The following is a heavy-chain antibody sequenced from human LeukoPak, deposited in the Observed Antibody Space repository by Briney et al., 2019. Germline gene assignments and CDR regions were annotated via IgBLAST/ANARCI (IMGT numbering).Heavy chain of an antibody. CDR1: GYTFTSYG. D-gene: IGHD2-15*01. J-gene: IGHJ3*02. Sequence: ASVKVSCKASGYTFTSYGISWVRQAPGQGLEWMGWISAYNGNTNYAQKLQGRVTMITDTSTSTAYMELRSLRSDDTAVYYCARDHPLWSMCCFRDAFDIWGQGTMVTVSS. CDR3: ARDHPLWSMCCFRDAFDI. CDR2: ISAYNGNT. V-gene: IGHV1-18*01.